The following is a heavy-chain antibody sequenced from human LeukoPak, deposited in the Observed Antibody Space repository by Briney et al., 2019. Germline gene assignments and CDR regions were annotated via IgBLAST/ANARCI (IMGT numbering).Heavy chain of an antibody. Sequence: GGSLRLSCAASGFTFSSYAMHWFRQAPGKGLEWVAVISYDGSNKYYADSVKGRFTISRDNSKNTLYLQMNSLRAEDTAVYYCARRDGYNSEYFQHWGQGTLVTVSS. CDR1: GFTFSSYA. V-gene: IGHV3-30-3*01. J-gene: IGHJ1*01. D-gene: IGHD5-24*01. CDR2: ISYDGSNK. CDR3: ARRDGYNSEYFQH.